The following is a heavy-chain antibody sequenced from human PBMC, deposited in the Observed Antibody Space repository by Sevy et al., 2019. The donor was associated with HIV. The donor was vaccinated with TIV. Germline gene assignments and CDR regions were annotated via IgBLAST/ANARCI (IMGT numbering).Heavy chain of an antibody. Sequence: SETLSLTCTVSGDSISSNYWSWIRQPPGKGLEWIGYIYYGGMTNYNPSLKSRVTILEDTYKNQFSLRLSSVTAADTAVYYCARHEPSLYYGMDVWGQGTTVTVSS. CDR2: IYYGGMT. V-gene: IGHV4-59*01. CDR3: ARHEPSLYYGMDV. J-gene: IGHJ6*02. CDR1: GDSISSNY.